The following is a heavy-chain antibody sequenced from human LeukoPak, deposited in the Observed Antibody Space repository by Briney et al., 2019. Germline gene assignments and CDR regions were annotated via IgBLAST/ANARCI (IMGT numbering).Heavy chain of an antibody. D-gene: IGHD2-21*02. CDR2: ISLTTTTV. J-gene: IGHJ4*02. Sequence: GGSLRLSCAAPGFTFSNTYSMNWVRQAPGKGLEWVAHISLTTTTVSYADSVKGRFTMSRDNAKKSLSLQMNSLRAEDTAVYYCARDGDWAFDYWGQGTLVTVSS. CDR3: ARDGDWAFDY. V-gene: IGHV3-48*01. CDR1: GFTFSNTYS.